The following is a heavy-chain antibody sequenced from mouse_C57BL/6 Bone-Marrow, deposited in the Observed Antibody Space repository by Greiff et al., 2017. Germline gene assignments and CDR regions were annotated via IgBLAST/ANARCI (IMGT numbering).Heavy chain of an antibody. D-gene: IGHD3-2*02. CDR3: ARWGRQLRLPLGDY. CDR1: GYTFTSYG. V-gene: IGHV1-81*01. CDR2: IYPRSGNT. J-gene: IGHJ2*01. Sequence: VQLQQSGAELARPGVSVKLSCKASGYTFTSYGISWVKQRTGQGLEWIGEIYPRSGNTYYNEKFKGKATLTADKSSSTAYMELRSLTSEDSAVYFCARWGRQLRLPLGDYWGQGTTLTVSS.